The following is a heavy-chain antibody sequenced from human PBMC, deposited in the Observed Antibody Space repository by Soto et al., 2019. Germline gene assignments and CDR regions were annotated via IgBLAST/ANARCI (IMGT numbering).Heavy chain of an antibody. Sequence: PSETLSLTCAVYGGSFSGYYWSWIRQPPGKGLEWIGEINHSGSTNYNPSLKSRVTISVDTSKNQFSLKLSSVTAADTAVYYCARGRWQQLVSYYDSSGYAKRYGMDVWGQGTTVTVSS. CDR3: ARGRWQQLVSYYDSSGYAKRYGMDV. V-gene: IGHV4-34*01. J-gene: IGHJ6*02. CDR2: INHSGST. D-gene: IGHD3-22*01. CDR1: GGSFSGYY.